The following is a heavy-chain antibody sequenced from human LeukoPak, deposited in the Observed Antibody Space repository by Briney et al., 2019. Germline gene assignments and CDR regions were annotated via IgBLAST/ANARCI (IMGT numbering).Heavy chain of an antibody. Sequence: SETLSLTCTVSGGSISSSSYYWGWIRQPPVKGLEWIGSIYYSGSTYYNPSLKSRVTISVDTSKNQFSLKLSSVTAADTAVYYCARGARRYFDWLSHQAICYMDVWGKGTTVTISS. V-gene: IGHV4-39*07. CDR3: ARGARRYFDWLSHQAICYMDV. CDR1: GGSISSSSYY. CDR2: IYYSGST. D-gene: IGHD3-9*01. J-gene: IGHJ6*03.